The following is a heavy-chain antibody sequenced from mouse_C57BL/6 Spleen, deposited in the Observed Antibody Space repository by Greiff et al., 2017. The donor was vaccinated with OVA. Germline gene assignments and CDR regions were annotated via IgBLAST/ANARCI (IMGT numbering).Heavy chain of an antibody. Sequence: EVQGVESGGGLVQPGGSMKLSCVASGFTFSNYWMNWVRQSPEKGLEWVAQIRLKSDNYATHYAESVKGRFTISRDDSKSSVYLQMNNLRAEDTGIYYCTVYDYDGTGAMDYWGQGTSVTVSS. J-gene: IGHJ4*01. CDR3: TVYDYDGTGAMDY. D-gene: IGHD2-4*01. V-gene: IGHV6-3*01. CDR2: IRLKSDNYAT. CDR1: GFTFSNYW.